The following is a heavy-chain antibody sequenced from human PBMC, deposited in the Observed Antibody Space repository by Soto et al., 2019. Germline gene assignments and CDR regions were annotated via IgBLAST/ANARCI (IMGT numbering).Heavy chain of an antibody. D-gene: IGHD3-22*01. CDR2: IYPGDSDT. V-gene: IGHV5-51*01. CDR1: GYSFTSYW. CDR3: ARVTYYYDSSGQGGDLYYYYYGMDV. J-gene: IGHJ6*02. Sequence: SGESLKISCKGSGYSFTSYWIGWVRQMPGKGLEWMGIIYPGDSDTRYSPSFQGQVTISADKSISTAYLQWSSLRSEDTAVYYCARVTYYYDSSGQGGDLYYYYYGMDVWGQGTTVTVSS.